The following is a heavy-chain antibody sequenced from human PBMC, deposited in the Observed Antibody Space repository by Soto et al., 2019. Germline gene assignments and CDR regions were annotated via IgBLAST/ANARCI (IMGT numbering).Heavy chain of an antibody. CDR1: GFSLSTSGVG. V-gene: IGHV2-5*05. D-gene: IGHD2-15*01. Sequence: QITLKESGPPLVKPTQPLTLTCTFSGFSLSTSGVGVAWIRQSPGKALEWLALIYWDDDERYGPSLKTRLTITKDTSKNQVVLTMTNMDPVDTATYYCAHKGGRGAGMDVWGQGTTVTVSS. CDR2: IYWDDDE. CDR3: AHKGGRGAGMDV. J-gene: IGHJ6*02.